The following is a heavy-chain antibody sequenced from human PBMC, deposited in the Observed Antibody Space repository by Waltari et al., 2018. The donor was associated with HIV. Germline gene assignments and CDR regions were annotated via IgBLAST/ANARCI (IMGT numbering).Heavy chain of an antibody. CDR2: IYYSGST. CDR3: ARHRSYYYGSGTNYAFDI. Sequence: QLQLQESGPGLVKPSETLSLTCTVSGGSISSSSYYWAWIRQPPGKGLEWIGSIYYSGSTYYNPSLKSRVTISVDTSKNQFSLKLSSVTAADTAVYYCARHRSYYYGSGTNYAFDIWGQGTMVTVSS. J-gene: IGHJ3*02. D-gene: IGHD3-10*01. CDR1: GGSISSSSYY. V-gene: IGHV4-39*01.